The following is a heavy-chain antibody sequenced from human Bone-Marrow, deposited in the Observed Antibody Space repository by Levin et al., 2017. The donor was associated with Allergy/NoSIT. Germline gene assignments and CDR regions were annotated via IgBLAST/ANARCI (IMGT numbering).Heavy chain of an antibody. CDR2: INPDGSAG. D-gene: IGHD4-17*01. J-gene: IGHJ4*02. CDR1: GFAFSDQW. Sequence: LSLTCAASGFAFSDQWMSWVRQGPAMGLEWVANINPDGSAGYYVDSLKGRFTISRDNTKNSLFLQISSLRVDDTAVYYCARDYGEWGQGTLVTVSS. V-gene: IGHV3-7*01. CDR3: ARDYGE.